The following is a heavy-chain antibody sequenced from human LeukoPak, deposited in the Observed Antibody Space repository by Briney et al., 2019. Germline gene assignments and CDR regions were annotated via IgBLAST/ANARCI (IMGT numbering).Heavy chain of an antibody. Sequence: GASVKVSCKASGGTFSSYAISWVRQAPGQGLEWMGRIIPILGIANYAQKFQGRVTITADKSTSTAYMELSSLRSEDTAVYYCARSNYYYGSGSYKNWFDPWGQGTPVTVSS. D-gene: IGHD3-10*01. J-gene: IGHJ5*02. CDR2: IIPILGIA. V-gene: IGHV1-69*04. CDR3: ARSNYYYGSGSYKNWFDP. CDR1: GGTFSSYA.